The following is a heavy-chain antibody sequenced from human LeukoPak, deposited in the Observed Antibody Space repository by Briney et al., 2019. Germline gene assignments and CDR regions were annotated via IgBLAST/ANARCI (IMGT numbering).Heavy chain of an antibody. D-gene: IGHD1-26*01. V-gene: IGHV3-23*01. CDR2: ISGSGAST. J-gene: IGHJ4*02. CDR1: GFTFSTNA. Sequence: PGGSLRLSCLTSGFTFSTNAMSWVRQAPGKGLEWISGISGSGASTYYADSVTGRFTISRDNSRNTLYLQMNSLRGDDTAVYYCAKDVGKWQSLHFFDYWGKGTLVPVSS. CDR3: AKDVGKWQSLHFFDY.